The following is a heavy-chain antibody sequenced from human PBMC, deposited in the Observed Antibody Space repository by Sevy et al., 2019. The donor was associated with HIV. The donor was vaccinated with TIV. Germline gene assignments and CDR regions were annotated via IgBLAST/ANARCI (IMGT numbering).Heavy chain of an antibody. CDR2: ISSSGTII. Sequence: GGSLRLSCAASGLNVSDYFMSWIRQAPGKQPEWVSYISSSGTIIYYADSVKGRFTISRDNAKNSLYLQMNSLRAEDTAIYYCARDLASGSFFSPYFDYWGQGTLVTVSS. D-gene: IGHD3-10*01. CDR1: GLNVSDYF. CDR3: ARDLASGSFFSPYFDY. J-gene: IGHJ4*02. V-gene: IGHV3-11*01.